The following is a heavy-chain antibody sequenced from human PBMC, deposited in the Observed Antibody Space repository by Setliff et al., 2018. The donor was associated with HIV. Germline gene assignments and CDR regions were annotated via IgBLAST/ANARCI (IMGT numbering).Heavy chain of an antibody. Sequence: ASVKVSCKASGYTFTGYYMHWVRQAPGQGLEWMGIINPGGGSTSYAQKFQGRVTMTRDTSISTAYMELSRLGSDDTAVFYCARDLSDGFDYWGQGTLVTVSS. D-gene: IGHD2-21*02. V-gene: IGHV1-2*02. CDR2: INPGGGST. J-gene: IGHJ4*02. CDR1: GYTFTGYY. CDR3: ARDLSDGFDY.